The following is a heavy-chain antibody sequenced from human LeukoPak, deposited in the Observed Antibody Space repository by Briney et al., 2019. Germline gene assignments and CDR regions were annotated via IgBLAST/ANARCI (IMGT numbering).Heavy chain of an antibody. J-gene: IGHJ4*02. V-gene: IGHV3-30*18. CDR1: GFTFSSYG. CDR3: AKDLEYIVVVPAAIGSDY. CDR2: ISYDGSNK. D-gene: IGHD2-2*02. Sequence: GGSLRLSCAASGFTFSSYGMHWVRQAPGKGLEWVAVISYDGSNKYYADSVKGRFTISRDNSKNTLYLQMNSLRAEDTAVYYCAKDLEYIVVVPAAIGSDYWGRGTLVTVSS.